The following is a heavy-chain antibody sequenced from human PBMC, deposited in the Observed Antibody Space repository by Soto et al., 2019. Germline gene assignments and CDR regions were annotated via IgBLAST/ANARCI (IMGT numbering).Heavy chain of an antibody. CDR2: IYSGGST. CDR1: GFTVSSNY. Sequence: GGSLRLSCAASGFTVSSNYMSWVRQAPGKGLEWVSVIYSGGSTYYADSVKGRFTISRHNSKNTLYLQMNSLRAEDTAVYYCARDRKARLISSIAAPIYYMDVWGKGTTVTVSS. D-gene: IGHD6-6*01. CDR3: ARDRKARLISSIAAPIYYMDV. J-gene: IGHJ6*03. V-gene: IGHV3-53*04.